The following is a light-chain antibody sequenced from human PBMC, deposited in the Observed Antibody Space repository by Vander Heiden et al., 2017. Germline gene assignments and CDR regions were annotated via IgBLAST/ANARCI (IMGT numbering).Light chain of an antibody. CDR2: GNA. CDR1: SSNIGAGYD. Sequence: QSVLPQPPSVSGAPGQRVTLSCTGGSSNIGAGYDVHWYQQLPGTAPKLLIYGNANRPSGVPDRFSGSKSGTSASLAITRLQAEDEADYYCQSYDSSLSSVVFAGGTKLTVL. CDR3: QSYDSSLSSVV. J-gene: IGLJ2*01. V-gene: IGLV1-40*01.